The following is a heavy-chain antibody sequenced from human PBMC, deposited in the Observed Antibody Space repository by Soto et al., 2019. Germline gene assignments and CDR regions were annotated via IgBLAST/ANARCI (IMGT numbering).Heavy chain of an antibody. CDR3: ATALPRVREQHIKADY. J-gene: IGHJ4*02. V-gene: IGHV1-24*01. Sequence: QVPLVQSGAEVKKTWASVKVSCKVSGYTLTELSMHWVRQPPGKGLEWMGGFDPEDGETIYAQKFQGRVIMTEDTATDTAYMELSSLRSEDTAVYYCATALPRVREQHIKADYWGQGTLVTVSS. CDR2: FDPEDGET. CDR1: GYTLTELS. D-gene: IGHD3-10*01.